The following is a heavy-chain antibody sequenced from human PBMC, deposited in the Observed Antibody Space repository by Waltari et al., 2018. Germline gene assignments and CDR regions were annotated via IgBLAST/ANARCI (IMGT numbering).Heavy chain of an antibody. J-gene: IGHJ4*02. Sequence: EVQLEASGGGLVQPGGSLRRSCAASGFTFSSYCMTWVRQAPGKGLEWVANIKQDGSETYYADSLKGRFTISRDNAKNSLYLQMNSLRAEDTALYYCARDHVFRGDFWSGYYDSWGQGTLVAVSS. CDR2: IKQDGSET. CDR1: GFTFSSYC. D-gene: IGHD3-3*01. V-gene: IGHV3-7*01. CDR3: ARDHVFRGDFWSGYYDS.